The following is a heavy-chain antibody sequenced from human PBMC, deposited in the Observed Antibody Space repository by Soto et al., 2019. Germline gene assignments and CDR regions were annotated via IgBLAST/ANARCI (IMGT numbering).Heavy chain of an antibody. CDR3: ATIMITFGGFIDPPPFDY. CDR1: GFIFNTYT. V-gene: IGHV3-21*01. Sequence: EVQLVESGGGLVNPGGSLRLSCAAAGFIFNTYTMNWVRQAPGKGLEWVSSISSSSSYIYYADSVKGRFTISRDTAKNSLYRQMNSLRAEDTAVYYCATIMITFGGFIDPPPFDYWGQGTLVTVSS. J-gene: IGHJ4*02. D-gene: IGHD3-16*02. CDR2: ISSSSSYI.